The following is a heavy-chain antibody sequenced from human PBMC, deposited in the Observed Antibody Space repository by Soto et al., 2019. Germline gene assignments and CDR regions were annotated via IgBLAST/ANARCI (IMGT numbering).Heavy chain of an antibody. CDR3: AKDMKWGGMTTIHYFDS. J-gene: IGHJ4*02. Sequence: EVQLVESGGGLVQPGRSLRLSCVASGFTADDYAMHWVRQAPGKGLEWVSGISSNSDTIDYADSVKGRFTISRDNAKNCLFLKMNSLRPEDTALYYCAKDMKWGGMTTIHYFDSWGQGTLVTVSS. D-gene: IGHD4-17*01. CDR2: ISSNSDTI. V-gene: IGHV3-9*02. CDR1: GFTADDYA.